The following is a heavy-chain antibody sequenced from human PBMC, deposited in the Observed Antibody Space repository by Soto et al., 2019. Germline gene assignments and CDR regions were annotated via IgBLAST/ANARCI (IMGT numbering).Heavy chain of an antibody. J-gene: IGHJ3*02. CDR1: GFTFDDYA. Sequence: EVQLVESGGGLVQPGRSLRLSCAASGFTFDDYAMHWVRQPPGKGLEWVSGISWNSGSIGYADSVKGRFTISRDNARNSLYLQMNSLRAEDTALYYCAKDRGSSWYRSDAFDIWGQGTMVTVSS. CDR3: AKDRGSSWYRSDAFDI. D-gene: IGHD6-13*01. V-gene: IGHV3-9*01. CDR2: ISWNSGSI.